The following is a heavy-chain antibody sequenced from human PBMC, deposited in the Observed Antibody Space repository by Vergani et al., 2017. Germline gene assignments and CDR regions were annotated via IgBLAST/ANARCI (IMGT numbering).Heavy chain of an antibody. CDR1: GGSFSGYY. D-gene: IGHD2-2*01. CDR3: ARGGNYCSSTSCQGTFDY. Sequence: QVQLQQWGAGLLKPSETLSLTCAVYGGSFSGYYWSWIRQPPGKGLEWIGEINHSGSTNYNPSLKSRVTISVDTYKNQFSLKLSSVTAADTAVYYGARGGNYCSSTSCQGTFDYWGQGTLVTVSS. J-gene: IGHJ4*02. CDR2: INHSGST. V-gene: IGHV4-34*01.